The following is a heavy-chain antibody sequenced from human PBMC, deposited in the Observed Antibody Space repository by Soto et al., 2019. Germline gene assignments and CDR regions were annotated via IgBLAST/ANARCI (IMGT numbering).Heavy chain of an antibody. D-gene: IGHD1-7*01. CDR2: IYYSGRA. V-gene: IGHV4-31*03. CDR3: ARGPGSTRYVDL. CDR1: GGSIISDGYY. Sequence: QVQLQESGPGLVKPSETLSLTCTVSGGSIISDGYYWSWIRQHPGEGLEWIAYIYYSGRAYYNPSLKSRITISVDTSKNQFSLKLSSVTAADTAVYYCARGPGSTRYVDLWGRGTLVTVSS. J-gene: IGHJ2*01.